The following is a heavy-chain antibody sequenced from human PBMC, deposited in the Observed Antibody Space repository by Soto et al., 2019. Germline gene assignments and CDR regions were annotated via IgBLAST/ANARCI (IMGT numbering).Heavy chain of an antibody. Sequence: GGSLRLSCAASGFTFTRYSMNWVRQAPGKGLEWVSSISSTTNYIYYGDSMKGRFTISRDNAKNSLYLEMNSLRAEDTAVYYCARDSWSGYYFFYFSIPPYGMDVWGQGTTVTVSS. CDR2: ISSTTNYI. CDR3: ARDSWSGYYFFYFSIPPYGMDV. D-gene: IGHD3-3*01. CDR1: GFTFTRYS. V-gene: IGHV3-21*06. J-gene: IGHJ6*02.